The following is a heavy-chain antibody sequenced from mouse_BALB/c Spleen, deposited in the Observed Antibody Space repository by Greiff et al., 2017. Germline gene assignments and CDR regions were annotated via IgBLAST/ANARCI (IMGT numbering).Heavy chain of an antibody. V-gene: IGHV5-12-1*01. CDR3: ARQGITTVVATRYYFDD. Sequence: EVMLVESGGGLVKPGGSLKLSCAASGFAFSSYDMSWVRQTPEKRLEWVAYISSGGGSTYYPDTVKGRVTISRDNAKNTLYLQMSRLKSEDTAMYYCARQGITTVVATRYYFDDWGQGTTLTVSS. CDR1: GFAFSSYD. D-gene: IGHD1-1*01. CDR2: ISSGGGST. J-gene: IGHJ2*01.